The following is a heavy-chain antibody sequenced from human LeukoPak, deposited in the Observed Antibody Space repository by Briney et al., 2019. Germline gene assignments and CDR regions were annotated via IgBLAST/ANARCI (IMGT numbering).Heavy chain of an antibody. Sequence: GGSLRLSCAASGFSFSDYYMSWIRQAPGKGLVWVAYITSSGDDIYYADSVKGRFTISRDNAKNALFLQMNRLRVEATATYYCASNIVATPGDFWGQGTLVSVSS. J-gene: IGHJ4*02. CDR1: GFSFSDYY. CDR3: ASNIVATPGDF. D-gene: IGHD5-12*01. V-gene: IGHV3-11*01. CDR2: ITSSGDDI.